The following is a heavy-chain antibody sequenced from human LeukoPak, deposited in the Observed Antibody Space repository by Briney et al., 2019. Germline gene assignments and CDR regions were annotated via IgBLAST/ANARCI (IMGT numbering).Heavy chain of an antibody. CDR1: GFTFSNAW. J-gene: IGHJ4*02. V-gene: IGHV3-15*01. D-gene: IGHD1-26*01. CDR3: TTDLEGGSYM. Sequence: GGSLRLSCAASGFTFSNAWMSRVRQAPGKGLEWVGRIKSKTDGWTTDYAAPVKGRFTISRDDSKNTLYLQMNSLKTEDTAVYYCTTDLEGGSYMWGQGTLVTVSS. CDR2: IKSKTDGWTT.